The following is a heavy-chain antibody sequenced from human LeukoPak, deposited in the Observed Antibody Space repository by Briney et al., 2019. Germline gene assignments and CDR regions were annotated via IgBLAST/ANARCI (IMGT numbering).Heavy chain of an antibody. CDR3: ARDGGYHFDY. CDR1: GFTFSSYA. V-gene: IGHV3-30-3*01. CDR2: ISYDGSNK. J-gene: IGHJ4*02. D-gene: IGHD5-12*01. Sequence: GGSLRLSCAASGFTFSSYAMHWVRQAPGKGLEWVAVISYDGSNKYYADSVKGRFTISRDNSKNTLYLQMNSLRAEDTAVYYCARDGGYHFDYWGQGTLVTVSS.